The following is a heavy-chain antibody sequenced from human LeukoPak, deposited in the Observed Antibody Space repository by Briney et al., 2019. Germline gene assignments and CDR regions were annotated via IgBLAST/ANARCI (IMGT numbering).Heavy chain of an antibody. V-gene: IGHV4-4*07. CDR1: DAPISGNY. J-gene: IGHJ4*02. CDR2: VYFNGKT. Sequence: SETLSLTCTVSDAPISGNYWSWIRQPAGKGLEWIGRVYFNGKTNYNPSLQSRVTISLDTSKNQFSLRLSSVTAADTAVYYCAREGDCSSTSCYQGYWGQGTLVTVSS. CDR3: AREGDCSSTSCYQGY. D-gene: IGHD2-2*01.